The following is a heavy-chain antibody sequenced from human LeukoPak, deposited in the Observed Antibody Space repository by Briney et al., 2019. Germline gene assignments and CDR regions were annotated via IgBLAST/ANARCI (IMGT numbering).Heavy chain of an antibody. CDR2: IYTSGST. CDR3: ARDYTVTTGDDY. V-gene: IGHV4-61*02. Sequence: SQTLSLTCTVSGGSISSGSYYWSWIRQPAGTGLEWIGRIYTSGSTNNNPSLKSRVTISVDTSKNQFSLKLSAVTAADTAVYYCARDYTVTTGDDYWGQGTLVSVSS. D-gene: IGHD4-17*01. J-gene: IGHJ4*02. CDR1: GGSISSGSYY.